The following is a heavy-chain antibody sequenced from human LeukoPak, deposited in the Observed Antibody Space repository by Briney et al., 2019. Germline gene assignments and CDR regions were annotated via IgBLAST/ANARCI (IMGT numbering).Heavy chain of an antibody. J-gene: IGHJ6*02. CDR3: ASSGDPPAAVYYGMDV. Sequence: SVTVSFTASGGTFSSYAISWVRQAPGQGLEWMGGIIPIFGTANYAQKFQGRVTITADESTSTAYMELSSLRSEDTAVYYCASSGDPPAAVYYGMDVWGQGTTVTVSS. D-gene: IGHD6-25*01. CDR2: IIPIFGTA. CDR1: GGTFSSYA. V-gene: IGHV1-69*13.